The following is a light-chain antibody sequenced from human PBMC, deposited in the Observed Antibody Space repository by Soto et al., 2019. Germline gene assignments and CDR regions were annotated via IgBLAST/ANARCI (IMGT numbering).Light chain of an antibody. J-gene: IGLJ2*01. CDR2: TSD. V-gene: IGLV1-47*01. CDR1: HYNIGGNS. CDR3: ATWDDGLRGVL. Sequence: QSVLTQPPSASGTPGQRVSITCPGSHYNIGGNSVHWYQQVPGMAPKLLVYTSDQRPSGVPDRFYGSKSVTSASLAISGLRAEDEAEYYCATWDDGLRGVLFGGGTKLTVL.